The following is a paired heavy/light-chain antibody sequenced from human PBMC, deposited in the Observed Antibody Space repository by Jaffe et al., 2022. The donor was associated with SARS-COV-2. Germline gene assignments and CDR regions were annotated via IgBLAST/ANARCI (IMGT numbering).Light chain of an antibody. CDR3: LQDYDYPRT. Sequence: AIQMTQSPSSLSASVGDRVTITCRASQGIRRDLGWYQQKPGKAPKLLIYAASTLQSGVPSRFSGSGSATDFTLTISSLQPEDFATYYCLQDYDYPRTFGQGTKVEIK. CDR2: AAS. J-gene: IGKJ1*01. CDR1: QGIRRD. V-gene: IGKV1-6*01.
Heavy chain of an antibody. CDR3: ARDALGEGDFYGMDV. V-gene: IGHV3-72*01. CDR2: IRKKINSYST. Sequence: EVQLVESGGGLVQPGGSLRLSCAASGFTFSDHYMDWVRQAPGEGLEWVGRIRKKINSYSTEYAASVKGRFILSRDDSKNSLYLQMNSLKTEDTAVYYCARDALGEGDFYGMDVWGQGTTVTVSS. CDR1: GFTFSDHY. D-gene: IGHD3-16*01. J-gene: IGHJ6*02.